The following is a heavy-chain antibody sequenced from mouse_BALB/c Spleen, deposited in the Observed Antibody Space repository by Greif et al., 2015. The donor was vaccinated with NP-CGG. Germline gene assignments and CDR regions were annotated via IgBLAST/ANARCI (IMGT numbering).Heavy chain of an antibody. Sequence: EVQLVESGPELVKPGASMKISCKASGYSFTGYTMNWVKQSPGKNLEWIGLINPYTGGTSYNQKFKGKAALTVDKPSSTAYMELLSLTSEDSAVYYCARGYGSSYWYFDVWGAGTTVTVSS. CDR3: ARGYGSSYWYFDV. D-gene: IGHD1-1*01. CDR1: GYSFTGYT. J-gene: IGHJ1*01. V-gene: IGHV1-18*01. CDR2: INPYTGGT.